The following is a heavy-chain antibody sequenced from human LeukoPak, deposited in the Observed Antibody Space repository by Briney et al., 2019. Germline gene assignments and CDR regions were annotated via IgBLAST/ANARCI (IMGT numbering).Heavy chain of an antibody. J-gene: IGHJ2*01. V-gene: IGHV4-30-2*03. CDR3: ARHGAGALPYYFDL. Sequence: SETLSLTCTVSGGSISSGGYYWSWIRQPPGKGLEWIGYIYHSGSTYYNPSLKSRVTISVDTSKNHFSLKLNSVTAADTAVYYCARHGAGALPYYFDLWAVAPWSLSPQ. CDR2: IYHSGST. CDR1: GGSISSGGYY. D-gene: IGHD1-26*01.